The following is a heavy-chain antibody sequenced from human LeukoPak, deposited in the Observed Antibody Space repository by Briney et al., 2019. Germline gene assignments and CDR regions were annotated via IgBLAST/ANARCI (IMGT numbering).Heavy chain of an antibody. J-gene: IGHJ4*02. Sequence: GASVKVSCKASGYTFTGYYMHWVRQAPGQGLEWMGWINPNSGGTNYAQKFQGRVTMTRDTSISTAYMELSRLRPDDTAVYYCARDYFYYDSSGYDYWGQGTLVTVSS. V-gene: IGHV1-2*02. D-gene: IGHD3-22*01. CDR2: INPNSGGT. CDR3: ARDYFYYDSSGYDY. CDR1: GYTFTGYY.